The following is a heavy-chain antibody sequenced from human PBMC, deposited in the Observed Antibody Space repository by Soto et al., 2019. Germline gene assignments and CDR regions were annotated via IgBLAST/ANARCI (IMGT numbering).Heavy chain of an antibody. CDR3: ARAFLGRLPRRADYYYALDV. CDR1: GFTFSNYD. CDR2: IGAADDP. Sequence: EVQLVESGGGVVQTGDSLRLSCVASGFTFSNYDMHWVRQAPGKGLEWVSTIGAADDPYYLGSVKGRFTISRENAKNSLSLQMNSLRPGDTTVYYCARAFLGRLPRRADYYYALDVWGQGTTVTVSS. D-gene: IGHD3-3*01. J-gene: IGHJ6*02. V-gene: IGHV3-13*05.